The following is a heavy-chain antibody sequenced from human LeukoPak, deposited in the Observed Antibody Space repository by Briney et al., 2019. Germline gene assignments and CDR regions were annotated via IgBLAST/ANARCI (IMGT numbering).Heavy chain of an antibody. V-gene: IGHV4-4*07. D-gene: IGHD3-22*01. CDR1: GGSISSYY. CDR2: IYTSGST. Sequence: SETLSLTCTVSGGSISSYYWSWIRQPAGKGLEWIGRIYTSGSTNYNPSLKSRVTMSVDTSKNQFSLKLSSVTAADTAVYYCARGYYDSSGYGPIVDYWGQGTLVTVSS. J-gene: IGHJ4*02. CDR3: ARGYYDSSGYGPIVDY.